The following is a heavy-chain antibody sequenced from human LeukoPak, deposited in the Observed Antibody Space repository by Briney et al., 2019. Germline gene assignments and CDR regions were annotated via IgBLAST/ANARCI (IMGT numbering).Heavy chain of an antibody. CDR2: IIPILGIA. CDR3: ARDRRRYSSSTSCPPSFSYYYMDV. CDR1: GGTFSSYT. D-gene: IGHD2-2*01. J-gene: IGHJ6*03. Sequence: GSSVKVSCKASGGTFSSYTISWVRQAPGQGLEWMGRIIPILGIANYAQKFQGRVTITADKSTSTAYMELSSLRSEDTAVYYCARDRRRYSSSTSCPPSFSYYYMDVWGKGTTVTVSS. V-gene: IGHV1-69*04.